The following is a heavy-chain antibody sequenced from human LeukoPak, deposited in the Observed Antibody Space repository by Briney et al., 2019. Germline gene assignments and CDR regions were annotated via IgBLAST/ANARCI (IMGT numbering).Heavy chain of an antibody. J-gene: IGHJ6*02. CDR2: ISYDGSNK. Sequence: PGGSLRLSCAASGFTFSSYGMHWVRQAPGKGLEWVAVISYDGSNKYYADSVKGRFTISRDNAKNTLYLQMNSLRAEDTAVYYCAREGVWRQQLVDYYYGMDVWGQGTTVTVSS. CDR3: AREGVWRQQLVDYYYGMDV. D-gene: IGHD6-13*01. V-gene: IGHV3-30*03. CDR1: GFTFSSYG.